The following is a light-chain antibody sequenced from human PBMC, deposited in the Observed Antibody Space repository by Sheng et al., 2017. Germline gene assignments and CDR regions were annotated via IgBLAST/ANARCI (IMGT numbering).Light chain of an antibody. V-gene: IGKV1-39*01. CDR1: QTVGNF. CDR3: QQSFSSPYT. Sequence: DIQLTQYPSSLSASVGDRVSITCRASQTVGNFLNWYQRRPGAAPTLLIYASSNLERGVSPRFSGSGSGTDFTLTITSLQPGDSATYYCQQSFSSPYTFGQGTMVEIK. CDR2: ASS. J-gene: IGKJ2*01.